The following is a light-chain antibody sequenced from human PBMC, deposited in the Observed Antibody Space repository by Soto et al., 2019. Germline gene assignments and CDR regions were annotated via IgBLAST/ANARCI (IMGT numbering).Light chain of an antibody. V-gene: IGKV3-15*01. CDR1: HSVSSN. J-gene: IGKJ1*01. CDR3: QQYTGWPPWT. CDR2: AAS. Sequence: IVMTQSPATLSVSPGERASLSCRASHSVSSNLAWYQQKPGQAPRLLIYAASTRATGIPTRFSGSGSGTEFTLTIRSLQSEDFAVYYCQQYTGWPPWTFGQGTEVEIK.